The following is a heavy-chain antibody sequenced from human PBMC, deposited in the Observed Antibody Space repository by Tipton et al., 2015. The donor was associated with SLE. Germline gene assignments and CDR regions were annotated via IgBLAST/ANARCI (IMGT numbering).Heavy chain of an antibody. CDR1: GGSFSGYY. CDR2: IYYSGST. Sequence: TLSLTCAVYGGSFSGYYWRWIRQPPGKGLEWIGYIYYSGSTNYNPSLKSRVTISVDTSKNQFSLKLRSVTAADTAVYYCARREWLRPRGAFDIWGQGTMVTVSS. CDR3: ARREWLRPRGAFDI. D-gene: IGHD5-12*01. J-gene: IGHJ3*02. V-gene: IGHV4-59*01.